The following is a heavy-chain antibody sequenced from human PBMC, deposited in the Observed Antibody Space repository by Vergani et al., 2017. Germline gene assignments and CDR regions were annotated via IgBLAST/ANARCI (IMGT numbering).Heavy chain of an antibody. V-gene: IGHV5-10-1*03. CDR3: ARQQQLVLYYYYGMDV. CDR1: GYSFTSYW. CDR2: IDPSDSYT. J-gene: IGHJ6*02. D-gene: IGHD6-13*01. Sequence: EVQLVQSGAEVKKPGESLRISCKGSGYSFTSYWISWVRQMPGKGLEWMGRIDPSDSYTNYSPSFQGPVTISANKSISTAYLQWSSLKASDTAMYYCARQQQLVLYYYYGMDVWGQGTTVTVSS.